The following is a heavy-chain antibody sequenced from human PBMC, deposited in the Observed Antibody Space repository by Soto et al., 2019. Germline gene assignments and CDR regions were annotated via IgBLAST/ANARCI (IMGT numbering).Heavy chain of an antibody. CDR3: ARAPSP. Sequence: QLQLQESGSGLVKPSQTLSLTCAVSGGSISSGGYSWSWIRQPPGKGLEWIGYNYHRGSTYYNPSPKGRLAIPVDSSKTRFSLELASVTAADTPVFYRARAPSPWGQGTLVTVS. J-gene: IGHJ5*02. V-gene: IGHV4-30-2*01. CDR2: NYHRGST. CDR1: GGSISSGGYS.